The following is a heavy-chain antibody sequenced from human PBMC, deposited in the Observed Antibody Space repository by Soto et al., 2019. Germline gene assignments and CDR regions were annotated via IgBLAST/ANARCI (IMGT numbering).Heavy chain of an antibody. Sequence: GGSLRLACAASGFTFSGSSMNWVRQTAGKGLEWVSSISSSGSFLSYADSVKGRFTISRDNARNSLYLQMNNLRVADTALYYCARDPPHGGTSSWDADSWGQGTLVTVSS. J-gene: IGHJ4*02. CDR2: ISSSGSFL. V-gene: IGHV3-21*01. D-gene: IGHD1-26*01. CDR3: ARDPPHGGTSSWDADS. CDR1: GFTFSGSS.